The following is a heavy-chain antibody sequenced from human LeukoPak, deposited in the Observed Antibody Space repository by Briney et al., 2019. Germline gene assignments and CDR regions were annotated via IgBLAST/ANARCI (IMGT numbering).Heavy chain of an antibody. Sequence: ASVKVSCKASGYTFTSYYMHWVRQAPGQGLEGMGIINPSGDNTNDAQKFQGRGTLTTATHTSTVYMEVSSLRSDDTAVYYCARGRTNGFNTFDYWGPGTLVTVSS. D-gene: IGHD5-24*01. V-gene: IGHV1-46*01. J-gene: IGHJ4*02. CDR2: INPSGDNT. CDR1: GYTFTSYY. CDR3: ARGRTNGFNTFDY.